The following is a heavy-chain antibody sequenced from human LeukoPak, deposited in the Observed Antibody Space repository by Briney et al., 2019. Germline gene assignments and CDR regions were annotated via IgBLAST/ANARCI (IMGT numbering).Heavy chain of an antibody. Sequence: SETLSLTCAVYGGSFSGYYWSWIRQPPGKGLEWIGEITHGGSTNYNPSLKSRVTMSVDTSKSQFSLNLSSVTAADTAVYYCARDNYGSGNYYYYYYMDVWGKGTTVTVSS. D-gene: IGHD3-10*01. J-gene: IGHJ6*03. CDR2: ITHGGST. CDR1: GGSFSGYY. V-gene: IGHV4-34*01. CDR3: ARDNYGSGNYYYYYYMDV.